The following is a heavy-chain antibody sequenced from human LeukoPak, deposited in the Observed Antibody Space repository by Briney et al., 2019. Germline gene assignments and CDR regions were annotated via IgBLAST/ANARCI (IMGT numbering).Heavy chain of an antibody. D-gene: IGHD6-19*01. CDR2: INGGGNTT. Sequence: GGSLRLSCAASGFAFSSLAMGWVRQSPGKGLEWLSTINGGGNTTKGRFTISRDNSKNTLYLHMDSLRPDDTATYYCTKELHVAVAVADYYYFYMDVWGRGTAVTVSS. CDR1: GFAFSSLA. J-gene: IGHJ6*03. V-gene: IGHV3-23*01. CDR3: TKELHVAVAVADYYYFYMDV.